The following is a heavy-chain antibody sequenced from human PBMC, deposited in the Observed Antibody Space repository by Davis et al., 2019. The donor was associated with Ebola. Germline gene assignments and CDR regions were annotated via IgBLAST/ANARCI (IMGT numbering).Heavy chain of an antibody. Sequence: SVKVSCKASGGTFSSYAISWVRQAPGQGPEWMGGIIPMFGSANYAPKFQGRVTITADEFTSTAYMELSSLRSEDTAVYYCARVLWELLTGEYYFDYWGQGTLVTVSS. CDR1: GGTFSSYA. V-gene: IGHV1-69*13. CDR2: IIPMFGSA. D-gene: IGHD1-26*01. J-gene: IGHJ4*02. CDR3: ARVLWELLTGEYYFDY.